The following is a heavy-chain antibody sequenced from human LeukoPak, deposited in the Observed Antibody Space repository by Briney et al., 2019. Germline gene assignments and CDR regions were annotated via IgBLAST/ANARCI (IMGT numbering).Heavy chain of an antibody. CDR3: ASSGYSYYDPPGY. J-gene: IGHJ4*02. V-gene: IGHV3-11*01. D-gene: IGHD5-18*01. CDR1: GFTFSDYY. Sequence: PGGSLRLSCAASGFTFSDYYMSWILQAPGKGLEWVSYISSSGSTIYYADSVKGRFTISRDNAKNSLYLQMNSLRAEDTAVYYCASSGYSYYDPPGYWGQGTPVTVSS. CDR2: ISSSGSTI.